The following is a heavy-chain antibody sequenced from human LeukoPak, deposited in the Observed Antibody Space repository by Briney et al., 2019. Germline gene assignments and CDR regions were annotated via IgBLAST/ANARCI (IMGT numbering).Heavy chain of an antibody. CDR1: GGSISSSSYY. CDR3: ARDANRPGLRFPAWGYMDV. CDR2: IYYSGST. J-gene: IGHJ6*03. Sequence: SGTLSLTCAVSGGSISSSSYYWGWIRQPPGKGLEWIGSIYYSGSTYYNPSLKSRVTISVDTSKNQFSLKLSSVTAADTAVYYCARDANRPGLRFPAWGYMDVWGKGTTVTVSS. V-gene: IGHV4-39*02. D-gene: IGHD3-3*01.